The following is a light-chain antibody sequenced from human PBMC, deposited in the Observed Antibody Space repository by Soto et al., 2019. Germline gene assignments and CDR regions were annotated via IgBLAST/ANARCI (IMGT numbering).Light chain of an antibody. CDR2: AAS. V-gene: IGKV1-39*01. J-gene: IGKJ4*01. CDR1: QSISSY. Sequence: DIQMTQSPSSLSASVRDRVTITCRASQSISSYLNWYQQKPGKAPKLLIYAASSLQSGVPSRFSGSGSGTYFTLTISSLQPEDFATYYCQQSYTPLTFGGGTKVEIK. CDR3: QQSYTPLT.